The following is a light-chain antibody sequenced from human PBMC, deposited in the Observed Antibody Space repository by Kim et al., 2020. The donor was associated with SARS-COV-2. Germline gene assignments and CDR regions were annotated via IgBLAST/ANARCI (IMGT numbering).Light chain of an antibody. J-gene: IGKJ1*01. CDR1: KDMSND. V-gene: IGKV1-27*01. CDR2: AAS. Sequence: ASVGDRDTITCRASKDMSNDLAWFQLKPGKAPKLLSYAASALEPGVPSRVSGSGSGTDFILTVSSLQPEDVATYYCQKCDSAPWTFGQGTKVDIK. CDR3: QKCDSAPWT.